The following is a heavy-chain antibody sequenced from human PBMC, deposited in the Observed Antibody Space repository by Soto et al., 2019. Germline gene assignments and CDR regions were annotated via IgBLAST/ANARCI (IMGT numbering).Heavy chain of an antibody. CDR2: IWYDGSKI. J-gene: IGHJ6*01. Sequence: PGGSLRLSCAASGFTFSTYGMHWVRQAPGKGLEWVAVIWYDGSKIYYADSVKGRFTISRDNSKSTLYLQMNSLRAEDTAVYYCARPLEQHQLGFGMDVWGQGPPVTVSS. V-gene: IGHV3-33*01. CDR3: ARPLEQHQLGFGMDV. D-gene: IGHD6-13*01. CDR1: GFTFSTYG.